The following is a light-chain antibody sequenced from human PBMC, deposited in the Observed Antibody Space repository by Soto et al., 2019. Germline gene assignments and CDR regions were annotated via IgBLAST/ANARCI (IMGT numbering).Light chain of an antibody. J-gene: IGKJ1*01. CDR3: QQSYTTPRT. CDR2: KAS. V-gene: IGKV1-5*03. CDR1: QTISSW. Sequence: DFQVTQSTSPLSRSVGDRVTITCRASQTISSWLAWYQQKPGKAPKLLIYKASTLKSGVPSRFSGSGSGTDFTLTISSLQPKDFATYYCQQSYTTPRTSGQGTKADIK.